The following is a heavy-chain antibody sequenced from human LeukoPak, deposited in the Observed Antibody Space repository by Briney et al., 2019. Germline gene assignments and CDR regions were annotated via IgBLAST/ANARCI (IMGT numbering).Heavy chain of an antibody. CDR3: AKDEGKNGPRDY. V-gene: IGHV3-21*04. CDR2: ISSSSSYI. J-gene: IGHJ4*02. Sequence: WGSLRLSCAAPGFTFSSYGINWVRQVPGKGLECVSSISSSSSYIYYADSVKGRFTISRDNAKNSLYLQMNSLRAEDTAVYYSAKDEGKNGPRDYWGQGTLVTVSS. D-gene: IGHD2-8*01. CDR1: GFTFSSYG.